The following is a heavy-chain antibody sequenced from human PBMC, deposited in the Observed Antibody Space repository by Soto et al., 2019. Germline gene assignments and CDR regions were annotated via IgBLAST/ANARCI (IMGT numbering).Heavy chain of an antibody. CDR3: ARVQDTAHYYGMDV. CDR2: ISYDGSNK. V-gene: IGHV3-30-3*01. D-gene: IGHD5-18*01. J-gene: IGHJ6*02. Sequence: PGGSLRLSCAASGFTFSSYAMHWVRQAPGKGLEWVAVISYDGSNKYYADSVKGRFTISRDNSKNTLYLQMNSLRAEDTAVYYCARVQDTAHYYGMDVWGQGTTVTVSS. CDR1: GFTFSSYA.